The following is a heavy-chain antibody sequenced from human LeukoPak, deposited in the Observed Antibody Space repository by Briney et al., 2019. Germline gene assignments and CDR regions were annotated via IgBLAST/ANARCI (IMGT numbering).Heavy chain of an antibody. D-gene: IGHD1-26*01. Sequence: SETLSLTCAVYGGSFSGYYWSWIRQPPGKGLEWIGEINHSGSTNYNPSLKSRVTISVDTSKNQFSLKLSSVTAADTAVYYCARPSRSYGVNPFDYWGQGTLVTVSS. CDR2: INHSGST. J-gene: IGHJ4*02. CDR3: ARPSRSYGVNPFDY. V-gene: IGHV4-34*01. CDR1: GGSFSGYY.